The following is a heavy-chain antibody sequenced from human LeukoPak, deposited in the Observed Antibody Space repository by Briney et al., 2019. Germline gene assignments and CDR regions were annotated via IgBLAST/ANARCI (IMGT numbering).Heavy chain of an antibody. J-gene: IGHJ4*02. CDR3: ARHPDMDYFDY. CDR2: LYHTGST. D-gene: IGHD2-15*01. V-gene: IGHV4-59*01. CDR1: GGSISSYY. Sequence: SETLSLTCSVSGGSISSYYWSWIRQPPGRGLEWIGYLYHTGSTNYTPSLKSRVTISVDTSKNQFSMKLSSVTAADTAVYYCARHPDMDYFDYWGQGILVTVSS.